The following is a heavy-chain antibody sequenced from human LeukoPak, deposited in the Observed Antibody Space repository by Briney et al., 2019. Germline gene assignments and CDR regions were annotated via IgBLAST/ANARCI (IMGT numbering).Heavy chain of an antibody. CDR1: GYSSTNSW. CDR3: ARHPSYTSGWPLDY. CDR2: IYLGDSET. J-gene: IGHJ4*02. V-gene: IGHV5-51*01. Sequence: GESLKISCKGSGYSSTNSWIGWVRQVPGKGLEWMGTIYLGDSETRYSPSFQGQVTIPADKSITTAYLQWSSLKASDTAIYYCARHPSYTSGWPLDYWGQGTLVTVSS. D-gene: IGHD6-19*01.